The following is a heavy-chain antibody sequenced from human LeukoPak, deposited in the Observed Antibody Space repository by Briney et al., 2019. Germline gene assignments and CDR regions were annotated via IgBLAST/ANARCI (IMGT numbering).Heavy chain of an antibody. CDR2: ISSSSSYI. V-gene: IGHV3-21*01. D-gene: IGHD3-22*01. Sequence: GGSLRLSCAASGFTFSSYSMNWVRQAPGKGLEWVSSISSSSSYIYYADSVKGRFTISRDNAKNSLYLQMNSLRAEDTAVYYCAGGDSSGYLFDYWGQGTLVTVSS. J-gene: IGHJ4*02. CDR1: GFTFSSYS. CDR3: AGGDSSGYLFDY.